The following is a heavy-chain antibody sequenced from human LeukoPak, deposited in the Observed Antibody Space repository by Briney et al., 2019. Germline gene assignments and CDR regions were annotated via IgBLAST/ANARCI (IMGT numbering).Heavy chain of an antibody. CDR2: IYHSGST. D-gene: IGHD6-6*01. Sequence: SETLSLTCTVSGGSISSGGYYWSWIRQPPGKGLEWIGYIYHSGSTYYNPSLKSRVTISVGRSKNQFSLKLSSVTAADTAVYYCAGDSSSWGEYYFDYWGQGTLVTVSS. CDR3: AGDSSSWGEYYFDY. V-gene: IGHV4-30-2*02. CDR1: GGSISSGGYY. J-gene: IGHJ4*02.